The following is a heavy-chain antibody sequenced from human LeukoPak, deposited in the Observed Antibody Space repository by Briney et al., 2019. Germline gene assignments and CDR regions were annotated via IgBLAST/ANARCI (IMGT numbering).Heavy chain of an antibody. CDR1: GFTFSSYA. V-gene: IGHV3-23*01. J-gene: IGHJ4*02. Sequence: GGSLRLSCAASGFTFSSYAMSWVRQAPGKGLEWVSAISGSGGSTYYADSVKGRFTISRDNSKNTLYLQMNSLRAEDTAVYYCAKDLENAGLRYFDWLHPLGYWGQGTLVTVSS. CDR2: ISGSGGST. CDR3: AKDLENAGLRYFDWLHPLGY. D-gene: IGHD3-9*01.